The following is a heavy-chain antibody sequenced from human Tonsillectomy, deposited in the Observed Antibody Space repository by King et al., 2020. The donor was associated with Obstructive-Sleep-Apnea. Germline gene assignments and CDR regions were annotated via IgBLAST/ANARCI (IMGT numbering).Heavy chain of an antibody. CDR1: GFSLTTRGIC. D-gene: IGHD3-10*01. Sequence: ITLKESGPALVKPTQTLTLTCTFSGFSLTTRGICVGWIRQSPGKALEWLARIDWDNNKYYNISLKTRLTISKDTSKNQVVLTMTNMDPVDTATYYCARIPTVVRGEFDYWRQGTLVTVSS. J-gene: IGHJ4*02. V-gene: IGHV2-70*13. CDR2: IDWDNNK. CDR3: ARIPTVVRGEFDY.